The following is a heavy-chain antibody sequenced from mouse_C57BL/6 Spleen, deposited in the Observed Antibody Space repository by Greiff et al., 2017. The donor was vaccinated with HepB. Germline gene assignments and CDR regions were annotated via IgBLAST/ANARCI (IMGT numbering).Heavy chain of an antibody. Sequence: EVMLVESGGDLVKPGGSLKLSCAASGFTFSSYGMSWVRQTPDKRLEWVATISSGGSYTYYPDSVKGRFTISRDNAKNTLYLQMSSLKSEDTAMYYCARPSHYYGSSYWYFDVWGTGTTVTVSS. CDR3: ARPSHYYGSSYWYFDV. J-gene: IGHJ1*03. D-gene: IGHD1-1*01. CDR1: GFTFSSYG. CDR2: ISSGGSYT. V-gene: IGHV5-6*01.